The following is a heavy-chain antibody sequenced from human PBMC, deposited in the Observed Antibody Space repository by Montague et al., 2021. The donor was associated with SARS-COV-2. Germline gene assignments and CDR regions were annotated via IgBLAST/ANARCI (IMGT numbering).Heavy chain of an antibody. CDR1: TESFNGYY. D-gene: IGHD1-1*01. CDR2: ISHPGST. Sequence: SETLSLTCAVYTESFNGYYWTWIRQPPGKGLEWIGEISHPGSTKYNPSLKSRVTISLDTYRKQVSLRLPSVTAADSATYYCARGVYNRVLFVISPRYYFDYWGQGSMVAVSA. J-gene: IGHJ4*02. CDR3: ARGVYNRVLFVISPRYYFDY. V-gene: IGHV4-34*01.